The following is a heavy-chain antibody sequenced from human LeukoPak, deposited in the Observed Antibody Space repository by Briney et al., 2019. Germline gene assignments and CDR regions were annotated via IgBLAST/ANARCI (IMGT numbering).Heavy chain of an antibody. D-gene: IGHD3-22*01. J-gene: IGHJ4*02. CDR3: ARDRPYDSSGYGNAGY. CDR2: INPSGGST. CDR1: GYTFTSYY. Sequence: ASVKVSCKASGYTFTSYYMHWVRQAPGQGLEWMGIINPSGGSTSYAQKFQGRVTMTRDMSTSTVYMELSSLRSEDTAVYYCARDRPYDSSGYGNAGYWGQGTLVTVSS. V-gene: IGHV1-46*01.